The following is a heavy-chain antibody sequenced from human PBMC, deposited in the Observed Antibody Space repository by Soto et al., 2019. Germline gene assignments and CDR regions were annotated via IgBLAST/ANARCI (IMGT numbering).Heavy chain of an antibody. CDR1: GFTFSSYS. Sequence: EVQLVESGGGLVQPGGSLRLSCAASGFTFSSYSMNWVSQAPGKGLEWVSYISSSSSTIYYADSVKGRFTISRDNAKNSLYLQMNSLRDEDTAVYYCARGWEYSGSYYYYWGQGTLVTVSS. D-gene: IGHD3-10*01. CDR2: ISSSSSTI. CDR3: ARGWEYSGSYYYY. V-gene: IGHV3-48*02. J-gene: IGHJ4*02.